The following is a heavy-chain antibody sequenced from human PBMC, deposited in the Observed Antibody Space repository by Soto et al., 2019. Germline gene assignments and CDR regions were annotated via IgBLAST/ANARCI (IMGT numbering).Heavy chain of an antibody. D-gene: IGHD3-16*02. CDR2: IIPIFGTA. V-gene: IGHV1-69*06. CDR3: PRLPYVWASYRHPDY. J-gene: IGHJ4*02. Sequence: SVKVSCKASGGTFSSYAISWVRQAPGQGLEWMGGIIPIFGTANYAPKFQGRVTITADKSTSTAYMELSSLRSEDTAVYYCPRLPYVWASYRHPDYWGQGTLVTVSP. CDR1: GGTFSSYA.